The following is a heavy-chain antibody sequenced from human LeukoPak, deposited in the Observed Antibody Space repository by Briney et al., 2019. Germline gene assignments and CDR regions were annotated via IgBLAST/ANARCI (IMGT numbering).Heavy chain of an antibody. CDR2: ISSSSSYI. CDR3: ASSESRDGYDFDY. Sequence: GRSLRLSCAASGFTFSSYSMNWVRQAPGKGLEWVSSISSSSSYIYYADSVKGRFTISRDNAKNSLYLQMNSLRAEDTAVYYCASSESRDGYDFDYWGQGTLVTVSS. V-gene: IGHV3-21*01. CDR1: GFTFSSYS. J-gene: IGHJ4*02. D-gene: IGHD5-24*01.